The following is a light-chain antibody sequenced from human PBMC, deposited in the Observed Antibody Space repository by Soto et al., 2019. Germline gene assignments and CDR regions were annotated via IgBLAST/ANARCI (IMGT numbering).Light chain of an antibody. CDR2: DTS. V-gene: IGKV3-15*01. CDR1: QSVGSN. Sequence: EIVLTQSPGTLSLSPGERATLSCRASQSVGSNYLAWYQQKPGQAPRLLIYDTSTRATGVPARFSGSRSGTEFTLTINSLQSEDFAVYYCQRYNNWPLTFGGGTKVDI. CDR3: QRYNNWPLT. J-gene: IGKJ4*01.